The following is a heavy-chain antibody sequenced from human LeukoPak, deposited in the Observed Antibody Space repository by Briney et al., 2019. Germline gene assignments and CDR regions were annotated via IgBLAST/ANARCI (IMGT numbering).Heavy chain of an antibody. CDR2: IYTSRSA. Sequence: PSETLSLTCTVSGGSISSGSYYWSWIRQPAGKGLEWIGRIYTSRSANYSPSLKSRVTISVDMSKNQFSLRLSSVTAADTAVYYCARQRVRLRSNDAFDVWGQGTMVTVSS. V-gene: IGHV4-61*02. J-gene: IGHJ3*01. CDR1: GGSISSGSYY. D-gene: IGHD4-17*01. CDR3: ARQRVRLRSNDAFDV.